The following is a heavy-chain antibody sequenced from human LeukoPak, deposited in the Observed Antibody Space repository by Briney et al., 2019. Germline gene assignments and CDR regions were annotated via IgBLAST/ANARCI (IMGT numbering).Heavy chain of an antibody. J-gene: IGHJ4*02. Sequence: GGSLRLSCAASGFTFSSYWMSWVRQAQGKGLEWVANIKQDGSEKYYVDSVKGRFTISRDNAKNSLYLQMNSLRAEDTAVYYCAREHFDWILLGQAYFDSWGQGTLVTVSS. V-gene: IGHV3-7*05. CDR1: GFTFSSYW. D-gene: IGHD2-2*03. CDR3: AREHFDWILLGQAYFDS. CDR2: IKQDGSEK.